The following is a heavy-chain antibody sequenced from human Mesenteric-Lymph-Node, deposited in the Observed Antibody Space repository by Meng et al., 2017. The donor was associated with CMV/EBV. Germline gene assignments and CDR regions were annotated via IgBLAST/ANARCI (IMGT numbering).Heavy chain of an antibody. V-gene: IGHV3-23*01. CDR2: INTGGGT. J-gene: IGHJ6*02. D-gene: IGHD1-26*01. CDR1: GFTFSTYV. CDR3: ARGGRSIVGVYYYYYGMDV. Sequence: GESLKISCAASGFTFSTYVMRWFRQAPGKGLEWVSSINTGGGTYYADSVKGRFTVSRDNSKNTLHLQMDALRPEDTAVYYCARGGRSIVGVYYYYYGMDVWGQGTTVTVSS.